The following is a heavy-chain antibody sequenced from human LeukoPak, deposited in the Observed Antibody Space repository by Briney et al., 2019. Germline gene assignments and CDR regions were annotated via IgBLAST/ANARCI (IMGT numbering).Heavy chain of an antibody. Sequence: GGFLRISCAASGFTFSSSAMTWVRQAPGKGLEWVSTITASGGSTYYADSVKGRFTISRDNSKNTLYLQMNSLRAEDTAVYYCASRQRGGFDTWGQGTMVPVSS. V-gene: IGHV3-23*01. CDR1: GFTFSSSA. CDR3: ASRQRGGFDT. J-gene: IGHJ3*02. D-gene: IGHD1-1*01. CDR2: ITASGGST.